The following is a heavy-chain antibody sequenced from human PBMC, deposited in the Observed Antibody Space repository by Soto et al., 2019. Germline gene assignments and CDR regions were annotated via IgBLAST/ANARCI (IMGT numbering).Heavy chain of an antibody. CDR3: TRRVEGGDIVLVPAALYYYYGMDV. Sequence: PGGSLRLSCAASGFTFSGSAMHWVRQASGKGLEWVGRIRSKANSYATAYAASVKGRFTISRDDSKNTAYLQMNSLKTEDTAVCYCTRRVEGGDIVLVPAALYYYYGMDVWGQGTTVTVSS. V-gene: IGHV3-73*01. J-gene: IGHJ6*02. CDR1: GFTFSGSA. D-gene: IGHD2-2*01. CDR2: IRSKANSYAT.